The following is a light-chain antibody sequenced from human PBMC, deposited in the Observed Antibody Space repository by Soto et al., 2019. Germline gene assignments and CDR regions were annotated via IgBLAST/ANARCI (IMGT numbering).Light chain of an antibody. J-gene: IGLJ1*01. CDR2: NVS. CDR3: TSYTRSSTYV. V-gene: IGLV2-14*01. Sequence: QSALTQPASVSGSPGQSITISCTGTSSDVGGHNSVSWYQQHPGKAPKLMIYNVSNRPSGVSNRFSGSKSGNTASLTISGLLAEDEADYYCTSYTRSSTYVFGAGTKVTVL. CDR1: SSDVGGHNS.